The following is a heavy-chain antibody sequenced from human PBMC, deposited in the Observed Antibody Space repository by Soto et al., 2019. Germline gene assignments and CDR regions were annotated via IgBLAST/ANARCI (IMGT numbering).Heavy chain of an antibody. J-gene: IGHJ4*02. Sequence: GGSLRLSCAASGFTFSSYGMHWVRQAPGKGLEWVAVISYDGSNKYYADSVKGRFTISRDNSKNTLYLQMNSLRAEDTAVYYCAWLGQWEPRPFDYWGQGTLVTVSS. CDR3: AWLGQWEPRPFDY. CDR2: ISYDGSNK. D-gene: IGHD1-26*01. V-gene: IGHV3-30*03. CDR1: GFTFSSYG.